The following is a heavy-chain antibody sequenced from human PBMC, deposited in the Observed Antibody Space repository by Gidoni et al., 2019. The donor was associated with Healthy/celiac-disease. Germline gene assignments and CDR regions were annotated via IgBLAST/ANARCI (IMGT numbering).Heavy chain of an antibody. V-gene: IGHV4-39*01. CDR3: ARHGWGQWPVGY. CDR2: IYYSGST. J-gene: IGHJ4*02. Sequence: LEWIGSIYYSGSTYYNPSLKSRVTISVDTSKNQFSLKLSSVTAADTAVYYCARHGWGQWPVGYWGQGTLVTVSS. D-gene: IGHD6-19*01.